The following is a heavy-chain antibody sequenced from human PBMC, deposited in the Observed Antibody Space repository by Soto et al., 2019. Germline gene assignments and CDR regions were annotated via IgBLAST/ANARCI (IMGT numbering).Heavy chain of an antibody. CDR2: ISGSGGST. CDR3: AKHPGIAAIGSYNWFDP. CDR1: GVRFSTYA. J-gene: IGHJ5*02. V-gene: IGHV3-23*01. D-gene: IGHD6-13*01. Sequence: GGSLRLSCAASGVRFSTYAMSWVRQAPGKGLEWVSAISGSGGSTYYADSVKGRFTIPRDNSKNTLYLQMNSLRAEDTAVYYCAKHPGIAAIGSYNWFDPWGQGTLVTVS.